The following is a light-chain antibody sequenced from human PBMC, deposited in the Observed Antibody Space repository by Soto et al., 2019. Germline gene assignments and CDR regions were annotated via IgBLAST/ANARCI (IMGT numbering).Light chain of an antibody. V-gene: IGKV3-20*01. CDR2: ATS. Sequence: TQSPGTLSLSRGERATLSCRAVQSVTSTYMAWYQQKPGQAPRLLIYATSFRATGIPDRFRGSGSGTDFTLTISSLEPEGSAVYYCQDSSTSPWPFGQGTKVDIK. CDR1: QSVTSTY. CDR3: QDSSTSPWP. J-gene: IGKJ1*01.